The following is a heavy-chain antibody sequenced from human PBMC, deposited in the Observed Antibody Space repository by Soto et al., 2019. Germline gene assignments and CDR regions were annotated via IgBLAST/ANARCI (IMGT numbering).Heavy chain of an antibody. Sequence: QLQLQESGPGLVKPSETLSLTCSVSDDSINSDKYYWGWIRQPPGKGLEWIGSIYYRGNAYYNPSLQTRATMSLDKPKSQFSLKLNSVTAEDSAVYFCARLGGLATISYYFDFWGPGALVTVSS. CDR2: IYYRGNA. V-gene: IGHV4-39*01. CDR3: ARLGGLATISYYFDF. D-gene: IGHD5-12*01. J-gene: IGHJ4*02. CDR1: DDSINSDKYY.